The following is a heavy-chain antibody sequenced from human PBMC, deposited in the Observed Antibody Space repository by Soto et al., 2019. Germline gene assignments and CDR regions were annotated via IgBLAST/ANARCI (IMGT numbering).Heavy chain of an antibody. V-gene: IGHV1-58*02. CDR1: GFTFTSSA. CDR3: AGARWLTTEAFDI. CDR2: IVVGGGNT. Sequence: QMQLVQSGPEVKKPGTSVKVSCKASGFTFTSSAMQWVRQARGQRLEWIGWIVVGGGNTNYAQKFQERVXXTXDXXTSTAYMELRSLRSEDPAVYYCAGARWLTTEAFDIWGQGTMVTVSS. J-gene: IGHJ3*02. D-gene: IGHD3-22*01.